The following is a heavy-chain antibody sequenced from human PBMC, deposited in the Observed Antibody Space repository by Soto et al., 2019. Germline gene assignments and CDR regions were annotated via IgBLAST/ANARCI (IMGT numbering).Heavy chain of an antibody. CDR3: ATQSGGYGSGSYYGGGSYYYSYYGMDV. CDR2: IYTSGST. J-gene: IGHJ6*02. CDR1: GGSISSYY. D-gene: IGHD3-10*01. V-gene: IGHV4-4*07. Sequence: SETLSLTCTVSGGSISSYYWSWIRQPAGKGLEWIGRIYTSGSTNYNPSLKSRVTMSVDTSKNQFSLKLSSVTAADTAVYYCATQSGGYGSGSYYGGGSYYYSYYGMDVWGQGTTVTVSS.